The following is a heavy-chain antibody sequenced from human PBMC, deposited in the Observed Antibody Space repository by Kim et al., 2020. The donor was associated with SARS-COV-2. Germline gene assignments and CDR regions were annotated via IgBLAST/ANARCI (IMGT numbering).Heavy chain of an antibody. V-gene: IGHV3-7*03. Sequence: GGSLRLSCAASGFTFGSYWMNWVRQAPGKGLEWVANIKQDGTQQYYVDSVRGRFTVSRDGANMYLQMNSLRAEDTAVYYCARTMTGTTESFEYWGRGTLV. CDR3: ARTMTGTTESFEY. CDR2: IKQDGTQQ. D-gene: IGHD3-9*01. J-gene: IGHJ1*01. CDR1: GFTFGSYW.